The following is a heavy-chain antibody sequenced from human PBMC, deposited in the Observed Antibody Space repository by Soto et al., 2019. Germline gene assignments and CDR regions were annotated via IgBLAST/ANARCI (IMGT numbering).Heavy chain of an antibody. CDR2: INPNSGGT. J-gene: IGHJ3*02. V-gene: IGHV1-2*02. Sequence: ASVKVSCKASGYTFTGYYMHWVRQAPGQGLEWMGWINPNSGGTNYAQKFQGRVTMTRDTSISTAYMELSRLRSDDTAVYYCARAPGVTPPGGAFDIWGQGTMVTVSS. CDR1: GYTFTGYY. CDR3: ARAPGVTPPGGAFDI. D-gene: IGHD3-16*01.